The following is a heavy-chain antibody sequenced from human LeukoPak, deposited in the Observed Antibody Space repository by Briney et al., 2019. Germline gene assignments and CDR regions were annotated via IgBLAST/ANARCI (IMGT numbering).Heavy chain of an antibody. J-gene: IGHJ4*02. D-gene: IGHD3-16*01. CDR2: VNPDGSST. Sequence: PGGSLRLSCAASGFTFSRYWMHWVRQVPGKGLVWVSRVNPDGSSTTYADSVKGRFTSSRDNAKNTLYLQMNRLRVEDTAVYYCGRGASYGDYWGQGILVTVSS. CDR1: GFTFSRYW. CDR3: GRGASYGDY. V-gene: IGHV3-74*03.